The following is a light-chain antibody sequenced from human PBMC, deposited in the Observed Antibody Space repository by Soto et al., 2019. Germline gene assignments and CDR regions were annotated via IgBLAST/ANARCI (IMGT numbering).Light chain of an antibody. CDR3: QQSYSNPRT. CDR2: AAS. V-gene: IGKV1-39*01. CDR1: QSISSY. J-gene: IGKJ1*01. Sequence: DLQMTQSPSSLSAFVGDRVTITCRASQSISSYLNWYQQKPGKAPKLLIYAASSLQSGVPSRFSGSGSGTDFTRTISSLQPEDFATYYCQQSYSNPRTFGQGTKVEIK.